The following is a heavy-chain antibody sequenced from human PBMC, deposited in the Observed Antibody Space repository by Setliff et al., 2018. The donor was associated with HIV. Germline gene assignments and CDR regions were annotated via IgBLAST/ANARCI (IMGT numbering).Heavy chain of an antibody. CDR2: MNPNTGVA. V-gene: IGHV1-8*02. CDR3: ASGKGVGGVIITGGLDV. CDR1: GYTFTGYY. J-gene: IGHJ6*04. Sequence: ASVKVSCKAFGYTFTGYYIHWVRRATGQGLEWMGWMNPNTGVAGYALKFQGRVTMTRDTSISTAYMELSSLTSEDTAVYWCASGKGVGGVIITGGLDVWGKGTTVTVSS. D-gene: IGHD3-10*01.